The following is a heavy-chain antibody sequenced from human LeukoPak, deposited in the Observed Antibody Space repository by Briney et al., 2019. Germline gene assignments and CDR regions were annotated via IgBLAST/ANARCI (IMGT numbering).Heavy chain of an antibody. Sequence: PGGSLRLSCAASGFTFSDYCMSWIRQAPGKGLEWVSYISSSGSTIYYADSVKGRFTISRDNAKNSLYLQMNSLRAEDTAVYYCARDFMVRGVTTLVDYWGQGTLVTVSS. CDR1: GFTFSDYC. D-gene: IGHD3-10*01. CDR2: ISSSGSTI. V-gene: IGHV3-11*01. CDR3: ARDFMVRGVTTLVDY. J-gene: IGHJ4*02.